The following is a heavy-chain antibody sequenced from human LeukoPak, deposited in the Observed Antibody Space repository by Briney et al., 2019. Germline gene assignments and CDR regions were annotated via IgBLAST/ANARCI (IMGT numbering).Heavy chain of an antibody. CDR1: GFTFNNYA. J-gene: IGHJ3*02. CDR2: ISGSGSKT. CDR3: ARESSPPGAFDI. V-gene: IGHV3-23*01. Sequence: PGGSLRLSCAASGFTFNNYAMSWVRQAPGKGLEWVSAISGSGSKTYYADSVKGRFTISRDNSKNTLYLQMNSLRAEDTAVYYCARESSPPGAFDIWGQGTMVTVSS.